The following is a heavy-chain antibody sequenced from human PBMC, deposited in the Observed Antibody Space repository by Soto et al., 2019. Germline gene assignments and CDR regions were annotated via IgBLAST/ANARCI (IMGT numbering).Heavy chain of an antibody. CDR2: IYYSGST. CDR3: ARVRHINALDI. Sequence: SETLSLTCTVSGGSISSGDYYWSWIRQPPGKGLEWIGYIYYSGSTYYNPSLKSRVTISVDTSKNQFSLKLSSVTAADTAVYYCARVRHINALDIWGQGTMVNVSS. D-gene: IGHD1-20*01. V-gene: IGHV4-30-4*01. CDR1: GGSISSGDYY. J-gene: IGHJ3*02.